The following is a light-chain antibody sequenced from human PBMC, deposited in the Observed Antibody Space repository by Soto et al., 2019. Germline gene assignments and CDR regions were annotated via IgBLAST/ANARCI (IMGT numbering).Light chain of an antibody. CDR2: AAS. V-gene: IGKV1-39*01. CDR3: QQSYSTLSIT. Sequence: DIQMTQSPSSLSASVGDRVTITCRASQSISSYLNWYQQKPVKAPKLLIYAASSLQSGVPSRFSGSGSGTDFTLTISSLQPEDFATYYCQQSYSTLSITFGQGTRLENK. J-gene: IGKJ5*01. CDR1: QSISSY.